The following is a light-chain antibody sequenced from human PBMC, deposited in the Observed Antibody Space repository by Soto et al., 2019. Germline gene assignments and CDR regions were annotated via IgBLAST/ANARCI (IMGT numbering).Light chain of an antibody. J-gene: IGKJ1*01. Sequence: EIVLTQSPATLSVSPGERVTLSCRASQSVSSSYLAWYQQKPGQAPRLLIYGASTRATGIPARFSGSGSGTEFTLTISSLQSEDFAVYYCQQYNNWPQTFGQGTKVDIK. CDR3: QQYNNWPQT. V-gene: IGKV3-15*01. CDR1: QSVSSSY. CDR2: GAS.